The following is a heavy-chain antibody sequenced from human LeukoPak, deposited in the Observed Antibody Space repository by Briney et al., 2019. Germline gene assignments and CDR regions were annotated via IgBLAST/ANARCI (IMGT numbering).Heavy chain of an antibody. V-gene: IGHV1-18*01. CDR1: GYTFTNYG. D-gene: IGHD3-22*01. Sequence: ASVTVSCKASGYTFTNYGITWVRQAPGQGLEWMGWISAYNGNTNYAQNLQGRVTMTTDTSTSTAYMELRSLRSDDTAVYYCVREGVYYYDTTTRLDFYGMDVWGQGTTVTVSS. J-gene: IGHJ6*02. CDR3: VREGVYYYDTTTRLDFYGMDV. CDR2: ISAYNGNT.